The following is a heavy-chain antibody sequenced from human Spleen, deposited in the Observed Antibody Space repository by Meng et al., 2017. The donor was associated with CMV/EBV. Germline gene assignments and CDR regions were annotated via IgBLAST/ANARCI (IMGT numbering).Heavy chain of an antibody. D-gene: IGHD3-22*01. Sequence: GESLKISCKGSGYSFSNYWIGWVRQMPGKGLEWMGIIFPRDSDTRYSPSFQGQVSMSVDKSISTAYLQWSSLKALDTAIYYCARQRNGYVPLDYWGQGTLVTVSS. CDR2: IFPRDSDT. V-gene: IGHV5-51*01. CDR3: ARQRNGYVPLDY. CDR1: GYSFSNYW. J-gene: IGHJ4*02.